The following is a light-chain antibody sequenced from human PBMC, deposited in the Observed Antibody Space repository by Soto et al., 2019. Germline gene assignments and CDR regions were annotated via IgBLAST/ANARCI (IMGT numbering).Light chain of an antibody. Sequence: EIVMTQSPATLSVSPGERATLSCRASQSVSSNLAWYQQKPGQAPRLLIYGASTRATGIPARVSGSGSGTDFTLTISSLQSEDFAVYYGQQYNKWPLTFGGGTKVEIK. CDR2: GAS. J-gene: IGKJ4*01. CDR3: QQYNKWPLT. V-gene: IGKV3-15*01. CDR1: QSVSSN.